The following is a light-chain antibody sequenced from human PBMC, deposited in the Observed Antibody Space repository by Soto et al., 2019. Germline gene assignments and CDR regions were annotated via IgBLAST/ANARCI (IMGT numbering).Light chain of an antibody. CDR3: SSYTSSSTYV. V-gene: IGLV2-8*01. CDR2: EVS. CDR1: SSDVGGYNY. J-gene: IGLJ1*01. Sequence: VLAQPPSPSGSPGQSVTISCAGTSSDVGGYNYVSWYQQYPGKVPKLMIYEVSERPSGVPDRFSGSKSGNTAFLTVSGLQAEDEADYYCSSYTSSSTYVFGTGTKVTVL.